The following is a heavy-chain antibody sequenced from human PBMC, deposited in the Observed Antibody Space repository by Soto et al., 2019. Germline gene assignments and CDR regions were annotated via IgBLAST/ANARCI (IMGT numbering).Heavy chain of an antibody. J-gene: IGHJ4*02. V-gene: IGHV3-74*01. Sequence: EVQLVESGGGLVQPGGSLRFSGTASGSTINRYWMHWVLQAPGKGLVCVSRIDGDVTTDGPTIDYADSVRGRFTISRDNAKNTLYLQMNSLRAEDTGVYYCVRDSHGDYWGQGTLVTVSP. CDR2: IDGDVTTDGPTI. CDR1: GSTINRYW. CDR3: VRDSHGDY.